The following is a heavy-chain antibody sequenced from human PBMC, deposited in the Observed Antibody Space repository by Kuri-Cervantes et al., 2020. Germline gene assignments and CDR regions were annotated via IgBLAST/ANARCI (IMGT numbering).Heavy chain of an antibody. CDR2: INPNSGGT. CDR1: GYTFTGYY. V-gene: IGHV1-2*04. J-gene: IGHJ4*02. Sequence: ASVKVSCKASGYTFTGYYMHWVRQAPGQGLEWMGWINPNSGGTNYAQKFQGWVTMTRDTSISTAYMELSRLRSDDTAVYYCARDGEMQLWLDYYDYWGQGTLVTVSS. CDR3: ARDGEMQLWLDYYDY. D-gene: IGHD5-18*01.